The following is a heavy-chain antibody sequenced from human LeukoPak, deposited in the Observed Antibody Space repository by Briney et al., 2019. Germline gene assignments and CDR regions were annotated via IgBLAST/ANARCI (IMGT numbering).Heavy chain of an antibody. CDR3: ARAPTTITPRAFDI. J-gene: IGHJ3*02. D-gene: IGHD4-23*01. CDR2: IYPGDSDT. CDR1: GYRFTSYW. V-gene: IGHV5-51*06. Sequence: GESLKISCKGSGYRFTSYWIGWVRQMPGKGLEWMGIIYPGDSDTRYSPSFQGQVSISADKSISTAYLQWSSPKASDTAMYYCARAPTTITPRAFDIWGQGTMVTVSS.